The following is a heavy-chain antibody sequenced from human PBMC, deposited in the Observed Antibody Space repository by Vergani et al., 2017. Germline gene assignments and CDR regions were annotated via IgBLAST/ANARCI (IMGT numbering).Heavy chain of an antibody. D-gene: IGHD3-10*01. J-gene: IGHJ5*02. CDR3: AHRPLMVRGANGFDP. V-gene: IGHV2-5*02. CDR2: IYWDDDK. CDR1: GFSLSTSGVG. Sequence: QITLKESGPTLVKPTQTLTLTCTFSGFSLSTSGVGVGWIRQPPGKALDWLALIYWDDDKRYSPSLKSRLTITKDTSKNQVVLTMTNMDPVDTATYYCAHRPLMVRGANGFDPWGQGTLVTVSS.